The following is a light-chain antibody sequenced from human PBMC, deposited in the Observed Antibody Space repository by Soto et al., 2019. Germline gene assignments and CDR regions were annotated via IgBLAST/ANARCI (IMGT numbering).Light chain of an antibody. V-gene: IGLV1-40*01. Sequence: QSVLTQPPSVSGAPGQRVTISCTGTRSNIGAGYDVHWYQQIPGTAPKLLIYSNHDRPSGVPDRFSGSKSGTSASLTITGLQAEDEADYYCQSYDTSVSGARVFGGGTKLTVL. CDR1: RSNIGAGYD. CDR2: SNH. CDR3: QSYDTSVSGARV. J-gene: IGLJ3*02.